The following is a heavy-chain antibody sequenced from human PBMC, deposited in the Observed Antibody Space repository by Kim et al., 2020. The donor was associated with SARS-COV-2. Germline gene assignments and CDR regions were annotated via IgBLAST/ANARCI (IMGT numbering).Heavy chain of an antibody. V-gene: IGHV3-9*01. J-gene: IGHJ4*02. CDR2: ISWNSGSI. CDR1: GFTFDDYA. D-gene: IGHD1-1*01. CDR3: AKDDGTYLDY. Sequence: GGSLRLSCAASGFTFDDYAMHWVRQAPGKGLEWVSGISWNSGSIGYADSVKGRFTISRDNAKNSLYLQMNSLRAEDTALYYCAKDDGTYLDYWGQGTLVT.